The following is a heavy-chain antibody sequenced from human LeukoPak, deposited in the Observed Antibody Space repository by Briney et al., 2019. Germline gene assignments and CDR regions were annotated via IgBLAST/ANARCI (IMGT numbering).Heavy chain of an antibody. Sequence: KTSETLSLTCAVYGGSFSGYYWGWIRQPPGKGLEWIGEINHSGSTNYNPSLKSRVTISVDTSKDQFSLKLSSVTAADTAVYYCARGRPSLVRGVIITGFDYWGQGTLVTVSS. V-gene: IGHV4-34*01. CDR1: GGSFSGYY. CDR2: INHSGST. CDR3: ARGRPSLVRGVIITGFDY. D-gene: IGHD3-10*01. J-gene: IGHJ4*02.